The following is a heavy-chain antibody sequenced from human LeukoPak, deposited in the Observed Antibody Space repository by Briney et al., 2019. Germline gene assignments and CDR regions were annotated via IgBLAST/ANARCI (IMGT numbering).Heavy chain of an antibody. CDR3: AREKDPWIQPYYFDY. Sequence: PSETLSLTCAVSGGSISSSNWWSWVRQPPGKGLEWIGEIYHSGSTNYNPSLKSRVTISVDKSKNQFSLKLSSVTAADTAVYYCAREKDPWIQPYYFDYWGQGTLVTVSS. CDR1: GGSISSSNW. D-gene: IGHD5-18*01. V-gene: IGHV4-4*02. CDR2: IYHSGST. J-gene: IGHJ4*02.